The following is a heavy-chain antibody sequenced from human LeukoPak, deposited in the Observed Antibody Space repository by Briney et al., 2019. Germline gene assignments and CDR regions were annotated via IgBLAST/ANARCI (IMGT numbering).Heavy chain of an antibody. J-gene: IGHJ6*02. D-gene: IGHD4-17*01. CDR3: ARVDTVTTFYYYYGMDV. CDR1: GFTFSDYY. V-gene: IGHV3-11*04. CDR2: ISSSGSTI. Sequence: GGSLRLSCAASGFTFSDYYMSWIRQAPGKGLEWVSYISSSGSTIYYADSVKGRFTISRDNAKNTLYLQMNSLRAEDTAVYYCARVDTVTTFYYYYGMDVWGQGTTVTVSS.